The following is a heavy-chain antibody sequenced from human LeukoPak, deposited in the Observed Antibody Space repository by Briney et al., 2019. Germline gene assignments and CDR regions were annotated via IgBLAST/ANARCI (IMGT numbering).Heavy chain of an antibody. J-gene: IGHJ4*02. Sequence: ASVKVSCKASGYTFTGYYMHWVRQAPGQGLEWMGWINPNSGGTNYAQKFQGRVTMTRDTSISTAYMELSRLRSDDTAVYYCARVNDILTGYYPRIYYFDYWAREPWSPSPQ. CDR1: GYTFTGYY. CDR2: INPNSGGT. V-gene: IGHV1-2*02. CDR3: ARVNDILTGYYPRIYYFDY. D-gene: IGHD3-9*01.